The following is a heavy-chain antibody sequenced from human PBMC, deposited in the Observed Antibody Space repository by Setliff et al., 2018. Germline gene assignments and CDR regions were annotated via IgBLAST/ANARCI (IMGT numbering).Heavy chain of an antibody. V-gene: IGHV3-21*04. J-gene: IGHJ1*01. CDR1: GFTFSYYS. CDR3: AKVGKSGTWDQYFQY. CDR2: ISSSTNYM. D-gene: IGHD3-10*01. Sequence: GGSLRLSCAASGFTFSYYSMNWVRQAPGKGLEWVSSISSSTNYMYYADSVKGRFTISRDNAKNSLYLQMNSLRADDTAVYYCAKVGKSGTWDQYFQYWGQGTLVTVSS.